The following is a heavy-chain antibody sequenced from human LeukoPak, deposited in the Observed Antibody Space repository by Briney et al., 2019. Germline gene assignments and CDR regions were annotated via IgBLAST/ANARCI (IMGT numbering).Heavy chain of an antibody. Sequence: GGSLRLSCAASGFTFSSYGMHWVRQAPGKGLEWVAVIWYDGSNKYYADSVKGQFTISRDNSKNTLYLQMNSLRAEDTAVYYCARGDYGNPNFDYWGQGTLVTVSS. J-gene: IGHJ4*02. CDR1: GFTFSSYG. V-gene: IGHV3-33*01. CDR3: ARGDYGNPNFDY. D-gene: IGHD4-17*01. CDR2: IWYDGSNK.